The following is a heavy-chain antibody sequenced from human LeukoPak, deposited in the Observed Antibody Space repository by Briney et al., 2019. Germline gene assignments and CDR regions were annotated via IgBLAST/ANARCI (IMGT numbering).Heavy chain of an antibody. Sequence: ASVKVSCKASGYTFTSYDINWVRQATGQGLEWMGWMNPNSGNTDYAQKFQGRVTITRNTSISTAYMELSSLRSEDTAVYYCARVGSSTSYYYYMDVWGKGTTVTVSS. J-gene: IGHJ6*03. D-gene: IGHD2-2*01. CDR1: GYTFTSYD. V-gene: IGHV1-8*03. CDR3: ARVGSSTSYYYYMDV. CDR2: MNPNSGNT.